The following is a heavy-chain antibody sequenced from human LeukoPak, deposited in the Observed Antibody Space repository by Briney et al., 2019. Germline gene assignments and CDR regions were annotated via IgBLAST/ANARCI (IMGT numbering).Heavy chain of an antibody. CDR1: GYSFTSYW. D-gene: IGHD4-17*01. CDR2: IYPDDSDT. J-gene: IGHJ4*02. Sequence: GEALKISCKGSGYSFTSYWIGWVRQMPGKGLEWVGIIYPDDSDTRYSPSCQNQVTISADKSISTASLQWSSLKASDTAIYYCARHYPGGDYFIDYWGQGTLVTVSS. V-gene: IGHV5-51*01. CDR3: ARHYPGGDYFIDY.